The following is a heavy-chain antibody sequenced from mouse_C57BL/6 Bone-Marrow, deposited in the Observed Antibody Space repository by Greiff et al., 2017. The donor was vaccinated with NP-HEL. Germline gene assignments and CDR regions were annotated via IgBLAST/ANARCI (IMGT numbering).Heavy chain of an antibody. Sequence: QVQLQQSGPELVKPGASVKISCKASGYTFSTSWMNWMKQRPGKGLEWIGRIYPGAGDTHYSGNFEGKASLTAAKSSNTAYMHLSSLTSEDSAVDVCGRGESWGGFFDYWGQGTTLTVSS. CDR1: GYTFSTSW. J-gene: IGHJ2*01. V-gene: IGHV1-82*01. D-gene: IGHD1-1*02. CDR2: IYPGAGDT. CDR3: GRGESWGGFFDY.